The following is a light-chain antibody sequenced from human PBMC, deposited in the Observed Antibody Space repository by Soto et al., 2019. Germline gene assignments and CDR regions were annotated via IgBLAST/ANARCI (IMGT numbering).Light chain of an antibody. Sequence: QSALTQPASVSGSPGQSITISCTATSNDVWTYNLVSWYQQHPGKAPKLLLFEASKRPLETSVRFSGSKSGNTASLTISGLQAEDEGHYSCCSYGRSRTCGVVFGGGTKLTVL. CDR3: CSYGRSRTCGVV. J-gene: IGLJ3*02. CDR1: SNDVWTYNL. V-gene: IGLV2-23*01. CDR2: EAS.